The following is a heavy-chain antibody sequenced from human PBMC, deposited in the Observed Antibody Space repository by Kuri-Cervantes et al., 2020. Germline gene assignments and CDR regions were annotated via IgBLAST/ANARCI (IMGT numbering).Heavy chain of an antibody. CDR3: ARGVRTTMVRGRYYYMDV. V-gene: IGHV4-38-2*01. CDR1: GYSISSGYY. D-gene: IGHD3-10*01. CDR2: IYHSGST. J-gene: IGHJ6*03. Sequence: ESLKISCAVSGYSISSGYYWGWIRQPPGKGLEWIGSIYHSGSTYYNPSLKSRVTISVDTSKNQFSLKLSSVTAADTAVYYCARGVRTTMVRGRYYYMDVWGKGTTVTVSS.